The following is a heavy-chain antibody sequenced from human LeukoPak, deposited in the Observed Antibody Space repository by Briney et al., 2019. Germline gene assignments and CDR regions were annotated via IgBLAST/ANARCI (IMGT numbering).Heavy chain of an antibody. CDR3: ARVARGSYYFDY. D-gene: IGHD1-26*01. J-gene: IGHJ4*02. CDR1: GFTFSSYS. V-gene: IGHV3-21*01. Sequence: NPGGSLRLSCAASGFTFSSYSMNWVRQAPGKGLEWVSSISSSSSYIYYADSVKGRFTISRDNAKNSLYLQMNSLRAEDTAVYYCARVARGSYYFDYWGQGTLVTVSS. CDR2: ISSSSSYI.